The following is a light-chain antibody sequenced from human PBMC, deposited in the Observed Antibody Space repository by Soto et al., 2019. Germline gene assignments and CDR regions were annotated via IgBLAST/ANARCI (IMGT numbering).Light chain of an antibody. Sequence: QSVLTQPASVSGSPGQSITISCTGTSSDVGGYNYVSWYQHHPGKAPKLIGYDVTNRPSGVSNPFSGSKSGNTASLTISGLQPEDEADYYCSSYTPSNTRQIVFGTGTKVTVL. CDR3: SSYTPSNTRQIV. CDR1: SSDVGGYNY. V-gene: IGLV2-14*03. J-gene: IGLJ1*01. CDR2: DVT.